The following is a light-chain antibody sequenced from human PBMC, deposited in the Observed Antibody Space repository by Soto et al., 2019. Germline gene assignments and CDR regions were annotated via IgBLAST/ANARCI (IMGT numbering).Light chain of an antibody. Sequence: IVLTQSPATLSLSPGERATLSCRASQSVYDYVAWYQQKPGQAPRLLVYDATNRPTGVPCRFSGSGSGTDFSLTISSLEAEDFAVYYCQQRYDWPLTFGGGTKVEIK. V-gene: IGKV3-11*01. CDR1: QSVYDY. J-gene: IGKJ4*01. CDR2: DAT. CDR3: QQRYDWPLT.